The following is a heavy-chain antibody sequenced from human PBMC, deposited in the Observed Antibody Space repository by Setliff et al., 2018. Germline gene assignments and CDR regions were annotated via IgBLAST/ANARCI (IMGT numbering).Heavy chain of an antibody. CDR1: GGSISNYY. V-gene: IGHV4-39*01. Sequence: SETLSLTCTVSGGSISNYYWGWIRQPPGKGLEWIGSIDYTGNTWHNPSLKSRVTISVDTSKNQFSLNLSFVTAADTAVYYCAAPGGGSYRFWGQGTLVTVSS. CDR3: AAPGGGSYRF. D-gene: IGHD1-26*01. J-gene: IGHJ4*02. CDR2: IDYTGNT.